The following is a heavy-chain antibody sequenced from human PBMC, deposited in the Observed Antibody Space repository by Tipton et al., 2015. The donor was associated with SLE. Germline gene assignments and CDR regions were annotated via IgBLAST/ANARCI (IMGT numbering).Heavy chain of an antibody. CDR1: GGSFSSGAYY. D-gene: IGHD7-27*01. Sequence: PGLVKPSQTLSLTCTVSGGSFSSGAYYWTWIRHLPGKGLEWIGYISYGGRTSYNPSLKSRIALSVDTSKSQFSLRLSSVTAADTAVYYCARDRRMGMWQFFDPWGQGTLVTVSS. J-gene: IGHJ5*02. CDR2: ISYGGRT. CDR3: ARDRRMGMWQFFDP. V-gene: IGHV4-31*03.